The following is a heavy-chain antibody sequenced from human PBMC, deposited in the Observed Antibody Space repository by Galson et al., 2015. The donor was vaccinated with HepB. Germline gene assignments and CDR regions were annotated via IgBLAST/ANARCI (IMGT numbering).Heavy chain of an antibody. CDR1: GGTFSSYA. CDR2: IIPIFGTA. Sequence: SVKVSCKASGGTFSSYAISWVRQAPGQGLEWMGGIIPIFGTANYAQKIQGRVTITADESTSTAYMELSSLRSEDTAVYYCARDLASGSYVGDAFDIWGQGTMVTVSS. J-gene: IGHJ3*02. D-gene: IGHD1-26*01. V-gene: IGHV1-69*13. CDR3: ARDLASGSYVGDAFDI.